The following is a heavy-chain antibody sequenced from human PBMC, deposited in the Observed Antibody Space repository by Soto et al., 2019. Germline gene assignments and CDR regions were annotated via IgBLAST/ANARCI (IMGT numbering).Heavy chain of an antibody. CDR2: IDWDDDK. D-gene: IGHD3-22*01. Sequence: SGPTLVNPTQTLTLTCTFSGFSLSTSGMCVSWIRQPPGKALEWLALIDWDDDKYYSTSLKTRLTISKDTSKNQVVLTMTNMDPVDTATYYCARINIYYDSSGYYLDYWGQGTLVTVSS. CDR1: GFSLSTSGMC. CDR3: ARINIYYDSSGYYLDY. V-gene: IGHV2-70*01. J-gene: IGHJ4*02.